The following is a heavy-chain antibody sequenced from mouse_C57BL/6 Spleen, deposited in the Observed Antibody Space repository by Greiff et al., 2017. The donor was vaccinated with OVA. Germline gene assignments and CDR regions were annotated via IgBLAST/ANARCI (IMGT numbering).Heavy chain of an antibody. Sequence: EVKVEESGGGLVKPGGSLKLFCAASGFTFSSYAMSWVRQTPEKRLEWVATISDGGSYTYYPDNVKGRFTISRDNAKNNLYLQMSHLKSEDTAMYYCARDPLYYYYDEDYAMDYWGQGTSVTVSS. CDR2: ISDGGSYT. J-gene: IGHJ4*01. CDR1: GFTFSSYA. V-gene: IGHV5-4*01. CDR3: ARDPLYYYYDEDYAMDY. D-gene: IGHD2-4*01.